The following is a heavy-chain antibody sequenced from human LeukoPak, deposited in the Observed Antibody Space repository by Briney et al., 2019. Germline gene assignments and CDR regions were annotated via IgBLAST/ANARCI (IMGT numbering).Heavy chain of an antibody. V-gene: IGHV3-23*01. J-gene: IGHJ6*02. Sequence: GGSLRLSCAASGFTFSSYAMSWVRQAPGKGLEWVSGISGSGVTTYYADSVKGRFTISRDNSNNTLYLHMSSLRAGDTAVYYCAKDRSPFSPYYFYYRMDVWGQGTTVTVSS. CDR2: ISGSGVTT. CDR1: GFTFSSYA. CDR3: AKDRSPFSPYYFYYRMDV.